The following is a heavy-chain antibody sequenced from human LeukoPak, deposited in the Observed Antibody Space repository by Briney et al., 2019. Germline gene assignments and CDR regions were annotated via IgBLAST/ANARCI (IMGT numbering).Heavy chain of an antibody. D-gene: IGHD4-11*01. Sequence: GGSLRLSCAASGFTFSSYSMNWVRQAPGKGLEWVSYISSSSSTIYCADSVKGRFTISRDNAKNSLYLQMNSLRAEDTAVYYCAREQSRRLDYWGRGTLVTVSS. CDR2: ISSSSSTI. J-gene: IGHJ4*02. V-gene: IGHV3-48*01. CDR1: GFTFSSYS. CDR3: AREQSRRLDY.